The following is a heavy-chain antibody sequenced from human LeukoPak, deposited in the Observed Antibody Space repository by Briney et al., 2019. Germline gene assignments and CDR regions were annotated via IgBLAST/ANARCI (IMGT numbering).Heavy chain of an antibody. CDR2: IRSKANSYAT. CDR1: GFTFSGSA. Sequence: PGGSLRLSCAASGFTFSGSAMHWVRQASGKGLEWVGRIRSKANSYATAYAASVKGRFTISRDDSKNTAYLQMNSLKTEDTAVYYCTKDRGTVYYYDSSGFNWFDPWGQGTLVTVSS. J-gene: IGHJ5*02. CDR3: TKDRGTVYYYDSSGFNWFDP. V-gene: IGHV3-73*01. D-gene: IGHD3-22*01.